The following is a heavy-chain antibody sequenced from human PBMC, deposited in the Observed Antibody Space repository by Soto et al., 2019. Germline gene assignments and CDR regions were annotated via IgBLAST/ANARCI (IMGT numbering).Heavy chain of an antibody. CDR3: ARGVATIQDWYLDL. J-gene: IGHJ2*01. V-gene: IGHV3-21*01. Sequence: EVQLVESGGGLVKPGGSLRLSCAASGFTFSSYSMNWVRQAPGKGLEWVSCISSGSTHIYYADSVKGRFTISRDDAKNSLYLHMNSLRVEDTAVYYFARGVATIQDWYLDLWGRGTLVTVSS. CDR2: ISSGSTHI. CDR1: GFTFSSYS. D-gene: IGHD5-12*01.